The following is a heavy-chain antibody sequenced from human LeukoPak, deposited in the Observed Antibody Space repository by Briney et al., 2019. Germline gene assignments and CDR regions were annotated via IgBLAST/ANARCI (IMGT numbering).Heavy chain of an antibody. CDR2: IYHSGST. V-gene: IGHV4-38-2*02. CDR3: VRDGYSSSWYWFDP. J-gene: IGHJ5*02. Sequence: SETLSLTCTVSAYSISSGYYWGWIRQPPGKGLEWIGSIYHSGSTYYNPSLKSRVTISVDTSKNQFSLRLSSVTAADTAVYYCVRDGYSSSWYWFDPWGQGTLVTVSS. D-gene: IGHD6-13*01. CDR1: AYSISSGYY.